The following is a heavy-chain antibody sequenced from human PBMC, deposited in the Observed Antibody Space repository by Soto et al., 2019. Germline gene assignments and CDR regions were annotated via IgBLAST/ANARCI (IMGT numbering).Heavy chain of an antibody. CDR3: ARSAAGIAGWFDP. D-gene: IGHD6-13*01. J-gene: IGHJ5*02. CDR2: ITPFNGNT. Sequence: SVKVSCKASGYTFTYRYLHWVRQAPGQALEWMGWITPFNGNTNYAQKFQDRVTITRDRSMSTAYMELSSLRSEDTAMYYCARSAAGIAGWFDPWGQGTLVTVSS. V-gene: IGHV1-45*02. CDR1: GYTFTYRY.